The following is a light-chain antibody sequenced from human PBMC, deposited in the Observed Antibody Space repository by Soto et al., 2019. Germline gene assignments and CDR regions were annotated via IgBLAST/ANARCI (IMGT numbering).Light chain of an antibody. J-gene: IGLJ2*01. Sequence: SSELTQPPSVSVAPGKTARITCGGNNIGSKSVHWYQQKPGQAPVLVIYYDSDRPSGIPERFSGSNSGNTATLTISRVEAGGEADYYCQVWDSSSDHLVFGGGTKLTVL. CDR1: NIGSKS. CDR3: QVWDSSSDHLV. V-gene: IGLV3-21*04. CDR2: YDS.